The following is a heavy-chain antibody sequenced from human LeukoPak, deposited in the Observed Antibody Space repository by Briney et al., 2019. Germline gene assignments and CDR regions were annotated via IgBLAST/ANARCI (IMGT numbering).Heavy chain of an antibody. CDR3: VKEEEYYDSSNNYGPYFDY. CDR2: IVGSSST. D-gene: IGHD3-22*01. V-gene: IGHV3-21*01. J-gene: IGHJ4*02. CDR1: GLTFSNFA. Sequence: GGSLRLSCAASGLTFSNFAMTWVRQAPGKGLEWVSSIVGSSSTYYADSLKGRFTISRDNAKNSLYLQMNSLRAEDTAVYYCVKEEEYYDSSNNYGPYFDYWGQGTPVTVSS.